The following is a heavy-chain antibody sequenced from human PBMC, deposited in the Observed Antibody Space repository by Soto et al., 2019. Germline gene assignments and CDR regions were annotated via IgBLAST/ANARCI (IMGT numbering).Heavy chain of an antibody. D-gene: IGHD2-15*01. J-gene: IGHJ4*02. CDR3: ARVRCNNGGSQTPIDY. V-gene: IGHV1-3*04. Sequence: ASVKVSCKASGYTFTTYAMHWVRQVPGQSPEWMAWMNTANGNTKYSQKFQGRVAITRDTSASTAYMELSSLRSEDTAVYYCARVRCNNGGSQTPIDYWGQGTLVTVSS. CDR1: GYTFTTYA. CDR2: MNTANGNT.